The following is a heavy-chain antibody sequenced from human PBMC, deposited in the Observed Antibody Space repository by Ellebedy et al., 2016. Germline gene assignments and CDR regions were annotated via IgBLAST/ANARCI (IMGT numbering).Heavy chain of an antibody. CDR2: ISGDGDTT. D-gene: IGHD2-2*01. CDR1: GFTFRNFF. Sequence: GESLKISXVASGFTFRNFFMSWVRQAPGGGLEWISTISGDGDTTFSADSVKGRFTISRDNSKNTLYLQMNSLRAEDTAVYYCAKVAQLRGLVDYYYYGMDVWGQGTTVTVSS. J-gene: IGHJ6*02. CDR3: AKVAQLRGLVDYYYYGMDV. V-gene: IGHV3-23*01.